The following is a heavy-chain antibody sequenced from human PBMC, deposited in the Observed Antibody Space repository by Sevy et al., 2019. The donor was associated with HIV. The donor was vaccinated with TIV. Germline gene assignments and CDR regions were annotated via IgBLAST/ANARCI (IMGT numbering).Heavy chain of an antibody. D-gene: IGHD3-16*01. CDR2: ISWNSGSI. CDR3: AKDAATFDYYFDS. Sequence: GGSPRLSCVASGFTFDDYAMHWVRQAPGKGLEWVSGISWNSGSIDYADSVKGRFTISRDNARNSLYLQMDSLRAEDTALYYCAKDAATFDYYFDSWGQGTLVTVSS. CDR1: GFTFDDYA. V-gene: IGHV3-9*01. J-gene: IGHJ4*02.